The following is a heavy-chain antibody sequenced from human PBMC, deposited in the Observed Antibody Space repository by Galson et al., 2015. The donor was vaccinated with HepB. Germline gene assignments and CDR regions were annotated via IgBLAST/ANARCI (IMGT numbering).Heavy chain of an antibody. CDR3: THRRGGGDY. J-gene: IGHJ4*02. D-gene: IGHD3-16*01. Sequence: PALVKPTQTLTLACTFSGFSLTTSGVGVGWIRQPPGKALEWLALIYWDDDKRYSPSLRTRLTIAKDTSENQVVLTMTNMDPVDTATYYCTHRRGGGDYWGQGTLVTVSS. CDR1: GFSLTTSGVG. CDR2: IYWDDDK. V-gene: IGHV2-5*02.